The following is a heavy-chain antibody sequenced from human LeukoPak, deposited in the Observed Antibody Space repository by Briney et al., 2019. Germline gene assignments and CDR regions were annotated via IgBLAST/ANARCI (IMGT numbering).Heavy chain of an antibody. CDR3: ARGDYGGGFDY. Sequence: ASVKVSCKASGYTFTSYGITWVRQAPGQGLEWMGWISSYNGDTKYAQKVQGRVTVTTDTSTSTAYVELRSLSLDDTAVYYCARGDYGGGFDYWGQGTLVAVSS. CDR1: GYTFTSYG. CDR2: ISSYNGDT. J-gene: IGHJ4*02. V-gene: IGHV1-18*01. D-gene: IGHD4-23*01.